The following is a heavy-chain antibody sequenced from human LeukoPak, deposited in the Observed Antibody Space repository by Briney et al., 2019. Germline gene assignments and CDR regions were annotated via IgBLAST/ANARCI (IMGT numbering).Heavy chain of an antibody. D-gene: IGHD6-13*01. CDR1: GGSISSYY. J-gene: IGHJ4*02. CDR2: IYTSGST. V-gene: IGHV4-4*07. Sequence: SETLSLTCNVSGGSISSYYWSWIRQPAGKGLEWIGRIYTSGSTNYNPSLKSRVTMSVDTSKNQFSLKLSSVTAADTAVYYCATYSSSWYYFDYWGQGTLVTVSS. CDR3: ATYSSSWYYFDY.